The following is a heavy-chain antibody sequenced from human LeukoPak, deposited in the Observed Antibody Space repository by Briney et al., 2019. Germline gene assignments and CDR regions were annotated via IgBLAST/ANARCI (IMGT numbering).Heavy chain of an antibody. V-gene: IGHV4-61*02. CDR2: IYTSGST. D-gene: IGHD3-22*01. Sequence: SQTLSLTCAVSGGSISSGSYYWSWIRLPAGKGLEWLGRIYTSGSTNYNASLKSRVTISVDTSKNQFSLELSSVTAADTAVYYCARDLGNYYDSSGYFAFDIWGQGTMVTVSS. J-gene: IGHJ3*02. CDR1: GGSISSGSYY. CDR3: ARDLGNYYDSSGYFAFDI.